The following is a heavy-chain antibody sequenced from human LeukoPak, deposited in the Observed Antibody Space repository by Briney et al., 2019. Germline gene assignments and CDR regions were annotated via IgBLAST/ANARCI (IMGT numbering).Heavy chain of an antibody. V-gene: IGHV3-23*01. D-gene: IGHD1-26*01. CDR2: ISGSGSST. CDR3: AKDKSVGSQDYGMDV. J-gene: IGHJ6*02. Sequence: GGSLRLSCAASGFTFSNYVMSWVRQAPGKGLEWVSCISGSGSSTYYADSVKGRFTISRDNSKNTLYLQMNSLRAEDTALYYCAKDKSVGSQDYGMDVWGQGTTVTVSS. CDR1: GFTFSNYV.